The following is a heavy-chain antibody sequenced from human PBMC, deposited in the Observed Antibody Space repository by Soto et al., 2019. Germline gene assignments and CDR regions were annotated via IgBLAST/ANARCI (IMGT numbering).Heavy chain of an antibody. CDR2: MNPNSGNT. J-gene: IGHJ4*02. Sequence: ASVKVSCKASGYTFSNYDINWVPQATGQGLEWMGWMNPNSGNTGYAQNFQGRVTMTTNTSMTTAYMELRSLRSDDTAVYYCARDGAPGFAVTTDYWGQGTLVTVSS. CDR3: ARDGAPGFAVTTDY. V-gene: IGHV1-8*01. CDR1: GYTFSNYD. D-gene: IGHD4-17*01.